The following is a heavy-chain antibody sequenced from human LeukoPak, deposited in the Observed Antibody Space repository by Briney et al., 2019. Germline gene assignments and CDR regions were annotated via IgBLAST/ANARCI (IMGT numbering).Heavy chain of an antibody. D-gene: IGHD3-3*02. CDR2: FYYNGDT. J-gene: IGHJ3*02. CDR3: ARELGSAFDI. Sequence: SETLSLTCTVSGGSISSYYWSWIRQSPGKGLEWIGYFYYNGDTNYSPSLKSRVVISADTSQNQLSLMVRSVTAADTALYYCARELGSAFDIWGQGIMVIVSS. CDR1: GGSISSYY. V-gene: IGHV4-59*01.